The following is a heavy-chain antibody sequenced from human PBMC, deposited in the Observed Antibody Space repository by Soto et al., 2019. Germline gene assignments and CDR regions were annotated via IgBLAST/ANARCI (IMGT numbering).Heavy chain of an antibody. V-gene: IGHV4-59*01. CDR1: GGSISSYY. CDR3: ARARLGLRYFDWLFDYFDY. D-gene: IGHD3-9*01. Sequence: SETLSLTCTVSGGSISSYYWSWIRPPPGKGLEWIGYIYYSGSTNYNPSLKSRVTISVDTSKNQFSLKLSSVTAADTAVYYCARARLGLRYFDWLFDYFDYWGQGTLVTVSS. J-gene: IGHJ4*02. CDR2: IYYSGST.